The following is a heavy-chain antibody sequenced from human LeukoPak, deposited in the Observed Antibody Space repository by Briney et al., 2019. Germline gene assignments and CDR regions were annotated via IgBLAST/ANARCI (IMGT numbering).Heavy chain of an antibody. CDR1: GYSFTSYW. CDR3: ARRRFGSSGSYYTPPPYFDY. Sequence: GESLKISCKGSGYSFTSYWIGWVRQMPGKGLEWMGIIYPGDSDTRYSPSFQGQVTISADKSISTAYLQWSSLKASDTAMYYCARRRFGSSGSYYTPPPYFDYWGQGTLVTVSS. CDR2: IYPGDSDT. J-gene: IGHJ4*02. D-gene: IGHD3-10*01. V-gene: IGHV5-51*01.